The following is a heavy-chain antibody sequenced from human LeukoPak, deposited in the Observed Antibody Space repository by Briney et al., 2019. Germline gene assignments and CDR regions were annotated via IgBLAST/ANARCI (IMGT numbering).Heavy chain of an antibody. V-gene: IGHV4-39*07. Sequence: SETLSLTCTVSAASISSSNYYWGWIRQPPGKGLEWLGSIYSSGSTYYNPSLKSRVTISVDTSKNQISLKLTSVTAADTAVYYCVRDQHDYYFFYMDVWGKGTTVTVSS. CDR2: IYSSGST. CDR1: AASISSSNYY. J-gene: IGHJ6*03. CDR3: VRDQHDYYFFYMDV.